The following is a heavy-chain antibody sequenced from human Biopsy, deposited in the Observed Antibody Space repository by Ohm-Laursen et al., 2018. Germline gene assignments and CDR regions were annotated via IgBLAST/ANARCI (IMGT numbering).Heavy chain of an antibody. CDR3: AKDRYPSSWHYYYGMDV. D-gene: IGHD6-13*01. J-gene: IGHJ6*02. CDR1: GFSFDNYV. CDR2: ISWNSDSI. Sequence: SLRLSCSASGFSFDNYVMHWVRQAPGKGLEWASGISWNSDSISYADSVKGRFTISRDNAKNSLYLQMNSLRSEDTALYYCAKDRYPSSWHYYYGMDVWGQGTTVTVSS. V-gene: IGHV3-9*01.